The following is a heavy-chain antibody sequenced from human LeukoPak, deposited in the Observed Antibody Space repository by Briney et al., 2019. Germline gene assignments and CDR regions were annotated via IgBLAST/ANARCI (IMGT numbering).Heavy chain of an antibody. CDR2: ISSSSSYI. Sequence: PGGSLRLSCTVSGFTVSSNSMNWVRQAPGKGLEWVSSISSSSSYIYYADSVKGRFTISRDNAKNSLYLQMNSLRAEDTAVYYCARDPVQWLARGGDYWGQGTLVTVSS. D-gene: IGHD6-19*01. V-gene: IGHV3-21*01. J-gene: IGHJ4*02. CDR1: GFTVSSNS. CDR3: ARDPVQWLARGGDY.